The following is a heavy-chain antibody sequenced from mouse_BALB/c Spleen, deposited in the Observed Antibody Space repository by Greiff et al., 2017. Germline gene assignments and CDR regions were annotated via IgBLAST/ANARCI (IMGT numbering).Heavy chain of an antibody. D-gene: IGHD4-1*02. CDR2: ISYSGST. Sequence: DVKLQESGPGLVKPSQSLSLTCTVTGYSITSDYAWNWIRQFPGNKLEWMGYISYSGSTSYNPSLKSRISITRDTSKNQFFLQLNSVTTEDTATYYCASSNWAWFAYWGQGTLVTVSA. CDR3: ASSNWAWFAY. V-gene: IGHV3-2*02. J-gene: IGHJ3*01. CDR1: GYSITSDYA.